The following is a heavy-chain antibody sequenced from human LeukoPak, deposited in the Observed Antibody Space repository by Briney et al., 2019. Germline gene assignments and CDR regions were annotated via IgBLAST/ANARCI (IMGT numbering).Heavy chain of an antibody. J-gene: IGHJ4*02. CDR2: ISGSGDDT. V-gene: IGHV3-23*01. CDR3: ARADL. D-gene: IGHD3/OR15-3a*01. Sequence: GGSLRLSCAASGFTFSSYVMSWVRQTPGKGLEWVSAISGSGDDTYYADSVKGRFTISRDNSKNTLYLQMNSLGSEDTAVYYCARADLWGQGTLVTVSS. CDR1: GFTFSSYV.